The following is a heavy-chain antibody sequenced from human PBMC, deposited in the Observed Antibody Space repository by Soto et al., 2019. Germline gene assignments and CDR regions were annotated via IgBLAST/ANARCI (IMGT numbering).Heavy chain of an antibody. CDR2: IIPIFGTA. CDR1: GGTFSSYA. D-gene: IGHD3-22*01. Sequence: QVQLVQSGAEVKKPGSSVKVSCKASGGTFSSYAISWVRHAPGQGLEWMGGIIPIFGTANYAQKFQGRVTITADESTSTAYMELSSLRSEDTAVYYCASGTDTDQKEYYYDSSGPEGYFDYWGKVTLVTVSS. J-gene: IGHJ4*02. CDR3: ASGTDTDQKEYYYDSSGPEGYFDY. V-gene: IGHV1-69*01.